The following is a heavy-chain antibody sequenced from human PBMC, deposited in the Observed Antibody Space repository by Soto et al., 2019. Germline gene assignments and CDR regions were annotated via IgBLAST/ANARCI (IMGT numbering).Heavy chain of an antibody. CDR1: GGTFSSYA. Sequence: QVQVVQSGAGVKKPGSSVKVSCKASGGTFSSYAISWVRQAPGQGLEWMGGIIPIFGTANYAQKFQGRVTITADVSTSTAYMELSILRSEDTAVYYCARGPPYSSSEVLSGYWGQGTLVTVSS. V-gene: IGHV1-69*12. CDR3: ARGPPYSSSEVLSGY. CDR2: IIPIFGTA. D-gene: IGHD6-13*01. J-gene: IGHJ4*02.